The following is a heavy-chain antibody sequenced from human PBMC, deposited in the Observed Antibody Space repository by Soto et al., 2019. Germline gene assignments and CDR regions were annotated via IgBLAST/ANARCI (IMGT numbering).Heavy chain of an antibody. J-gene: IGHJ3*02. D-gene: IGHD2-2*01. Sequence: GGSLRLSCAASGFTFSSYGMHWVRQAPGKGLEWVAVISYDGSNKYYADSVKGRFTISRDNSKNTLYLQMNSLRAEDTAVYYCAKSYQRKDAFDIWGQGTMVTVSS. CDR2: ISYDGSNK. CDR1: GFTFSSYG. V-gene: IGHV3-30*18. CDR3: AKSYQRKDAFDI.